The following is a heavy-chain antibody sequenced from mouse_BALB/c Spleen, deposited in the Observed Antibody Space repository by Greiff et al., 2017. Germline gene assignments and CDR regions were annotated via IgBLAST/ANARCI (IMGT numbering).Heavy chain of an antibody. V-gene: IGHV5-12-2*01. CDR2: ISNGGGST. Sequence: EVKLVESGGGLVQPGGSLKLSCAASGFTFSSYTMSWVRQTPEKRLEWVAYISNGGGSTYYPDTVKGRFTISRDNAKNTLYLQMSSLKSEDTAMYYCAITTVVAKGNAMDYWGQGTSVTVSS. CDR1: GFTFSSYT. CDR3: AITTVVAKGNAMDY. D-gene: IGHD1-1*01. J-gene: IGHJ4*01.